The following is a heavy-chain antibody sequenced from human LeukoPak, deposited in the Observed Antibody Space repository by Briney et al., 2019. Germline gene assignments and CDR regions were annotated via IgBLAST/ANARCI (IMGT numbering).Heavy chain of an antibody. CDR3: ARGDYYDGGGRNWFDV. V-gene: IGHV4-4*07. J-gene: IGHJ5*02. D-gene: IGHD3-16*01. CDR1: GDSMSYYY. Sequence: PSETPSLTCTVSGDSMSYYYWNFIRQPAGKGLEWIGRIHTSGTTYYSASLKSRVSMSVDSSRNQFSLRLTSVTAADTAIYFCARGDYYDGGGRNWFDVWGQGTLVTVSS. CDR2: IHTSGTT.